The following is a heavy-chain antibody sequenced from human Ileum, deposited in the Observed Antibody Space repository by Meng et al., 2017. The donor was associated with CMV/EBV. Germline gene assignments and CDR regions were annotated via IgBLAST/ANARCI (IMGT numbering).Heavy chain of an antibody. CDR1: GDSISSNNW. V-gene: IGHV4-4*02. CDR3: ARGTPNFGFDY. CDR2: IYRDGTT. D-gene: IGHD1-1*01. Sequence: QLQLQESGPRLVKPSGTLSLTCAVSGDSISSNNWWSWVRLSPGEGLEWIGDIYRDGTTNYNPSLKSRVTMSVDKSKNQFSLRLNSLTAADTAVYYCARGTPNFGFDYWGQGTLVTVSS. J-gene: IGHJ4*02.